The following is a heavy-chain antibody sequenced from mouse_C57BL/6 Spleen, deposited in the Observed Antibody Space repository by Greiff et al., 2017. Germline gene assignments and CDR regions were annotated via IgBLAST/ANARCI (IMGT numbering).Heavy chain of an antibody. CDR1: GYSITSGYD. J-gene: IGHJ4*01. CDR2: ISYRGST. D-gene: IGHD3-3*01. Sequence: EVQLQQSGPGMVKPSQSLSLTCTVTGYSITSGYDWHWIRHFPGNKLEWMGYISYRGSTNYNPSLKSRISITHDTSKNHFFLKLNSVTTEDAATYYCARGTGRAMDYWGQGTSVTVSS. CDR3: ARGTGRAMDY. V-gene: IGHV3-1*01.